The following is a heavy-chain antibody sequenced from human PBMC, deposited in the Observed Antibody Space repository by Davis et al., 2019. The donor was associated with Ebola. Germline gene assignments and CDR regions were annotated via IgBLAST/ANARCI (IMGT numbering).Heavy chain of an antibody. CDR1: GFTFTDYY. V-gene: IGHV1-2*02. CDR3: ARDLSGDNILCPDY. D-gene: IGHD1-26*01. Sequence: ASVKVPCKASGFTFTDYYMHWVRQAPGQGLEWMGWIKLNSGGTNYAQRFQDRVTMTRDTSISTAYMELSSLTSDDTAVYYCARDLSGDNILCPDYWGQGTLVTVSS. CDR2: IKLNSGGT. J-gene: IGHJ4*02.